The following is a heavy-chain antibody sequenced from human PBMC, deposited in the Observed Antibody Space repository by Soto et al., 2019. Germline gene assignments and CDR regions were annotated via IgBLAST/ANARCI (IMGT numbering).Heavy chain of an antibody. CDR2: IYYSGST. V-gene: IGHV4-39*01. J-gene: IGHJ4*02. D-gene: IGHD6-13*01. CDR3: ARSFSWSIAAAGTPFDY. CDR1: GGCISSRSYY. Sequence: SETLSLTCTVSGGCISSRSYYWGWIRQPPGKGLEWIGSIYYSGSTYYNPSLKSRVTISVDTSKNQFSLKLSSVTAADTAVYYCARSFSWSIAAAGTPFDYWGQGTLVTVSS.